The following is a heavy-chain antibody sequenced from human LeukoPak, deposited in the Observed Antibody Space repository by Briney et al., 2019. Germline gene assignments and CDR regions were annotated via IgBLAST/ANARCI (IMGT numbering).Heavy chain of an antibody. CDR1: GYTFTSYG. J-gene: IGHJ4*02. Sequence: ASVKVSCKASGYTFTSYGISWVRQAPGHGLEGMGWISAYNGNTNYAQKRQGRLTMTTDASTSTAYMELRSLRSDDTAVYYCARAVSSGYGGYFDYWGQGTLVTVSS. CDR3: ARAVSSGYGGYFDY. D-gene: IGHD3-22*01. V-gene: IGHV1-18*01. CDR2: ISAYNGNT.